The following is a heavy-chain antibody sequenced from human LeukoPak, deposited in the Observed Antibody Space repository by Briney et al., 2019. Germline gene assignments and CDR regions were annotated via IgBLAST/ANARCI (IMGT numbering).Heavy chain of an antibody. J-gene: IGHJ5*02. CDR1: GFTFSRYW. Sequence: GGSLRLSCAASGFTFSRYWMTWVRQAPGKGLEWVANIKQDGSKKYYVDSVRGRFTISRDNAENSLYLQMNSLRAEDMAVYYCAKDRLERLGGWFDPWGQGTLVTVSS. V-gene: IGHV3-7*03. D-gene: IGHD1-1*01. CDR2: IKQDGSKK. CDR3: AKDRLERLGGWFDP.